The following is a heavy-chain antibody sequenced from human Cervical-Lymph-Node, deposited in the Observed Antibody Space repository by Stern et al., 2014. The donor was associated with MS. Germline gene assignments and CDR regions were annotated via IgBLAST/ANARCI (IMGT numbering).Heavy chain of an antibody. V-gene: IGHV3-33*01. CDR1: GFTFSSYG. CDR3: ARDQDDSSWYETPFDY. J-gene: IGHJ4*02. D-gene: IGHD6-13*01. CDR2: IWYDGSNK. Sequence: VQLVESGGGVVQPGRSLRLSCAASGFTFSSYGMHWVRQAPGKGLEWGAGIWYDGSNKYYADSVKGRFTISRDNSKNTLYLQMNSLRAEDTAVYYCARDQDDSSWYETPFDYWGQGTLVTVSS.